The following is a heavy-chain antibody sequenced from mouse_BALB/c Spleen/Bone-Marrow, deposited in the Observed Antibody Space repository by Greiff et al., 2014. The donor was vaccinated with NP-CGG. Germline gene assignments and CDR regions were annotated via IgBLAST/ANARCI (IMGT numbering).Heavy chain of an antibody. D-gene: IGHD2-12*01. J-gene: IGHJ4*01. Sequence: EVKLVESGGGLVQPGGSLRLSCATSGFTFTDYYMSWVRQPPGKALEWLGFIRNKANGYTTEYSASVKGRFTISRDNSQSILYLQMNTLRAEDSATYYCARIYDGAMDYWGQGTSVTVSS. CDR3: ARIYDGAMDY. CDR2: IRNKANGYTT. V-gene: IGHV7-3*02. CDR1: GFTFTDYY.